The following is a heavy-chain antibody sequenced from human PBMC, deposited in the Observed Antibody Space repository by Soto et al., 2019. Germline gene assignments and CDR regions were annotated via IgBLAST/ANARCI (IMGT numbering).Heavy chain of an antibody. CDR3: ARPYESGGFYYGFDY. D-gene: IGHD3-22*01. Sequence: QLQVQESGPGLVKPSETLSLTCTVSGVSIDSSRYYWGWIRQPPEKGLEWIGNIHYSGTTYYNPSLKSRVIISVNTSKNQFSLRLNSVTAADTAVYYCARPYESGGFYYGFDYWGQGTPVTVSS. CDR2: IHYSGTT. V-gene: IGHV4-39*01. J-gene: IGHJ4*02. CDR1: GVSIDSSRYY.